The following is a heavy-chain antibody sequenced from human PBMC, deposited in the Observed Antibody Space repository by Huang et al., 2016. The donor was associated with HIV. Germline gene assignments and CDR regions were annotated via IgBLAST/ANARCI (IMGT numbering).Heavy chain of an antibody. J-gene: IGHJ4*02. CDR3: ARILMYYNSSGYGFDY. Sequence: QVQLQQWRAGLLKPSETLSLNCAVYGGSFSGYYWSGIRQPPGKGLEWIGEINHSASTNSNPSLKSGVTISVDSSNNQFSLTRRSVTAADTAVYYCARILMYYNSSGYGFDYGGQGTLVTVSS. V-gene: IGHV4-34*01. D-gene: IGHD3-22*01. CDR2: INHSAST. CDR1: GGSFSGYY.